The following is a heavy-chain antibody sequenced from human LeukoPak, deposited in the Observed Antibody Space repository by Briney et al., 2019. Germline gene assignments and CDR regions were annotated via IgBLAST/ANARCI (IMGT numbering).Heavy chain of an antibody. D-gene: IGHD3-22*01. Sequence: GSLRLSCAASGFTLSSYAMSWVRQAPGKGLEWVSVLTGSGGSTYYADSVKGRFTISRDNSKNTLYLQMNSLRAEDTAVYYCARTAYDSSAYYDYWGQGIPVTVSS. V-gene: IGHV3-23*01. CDR1: GFTLSSYA. CDR3: ARTAYDSSAYYDY. J-gene: IGHJ4*02. CDR2: LTGSGGST.